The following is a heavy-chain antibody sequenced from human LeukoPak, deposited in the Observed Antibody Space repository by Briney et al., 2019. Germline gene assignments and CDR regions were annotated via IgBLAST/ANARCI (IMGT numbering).Heavy chain of an antibody. Sequence: GGSLRLSCAASGFTFSSYGMHWVRQAPGKGLEWVAFIRYDGSNKYHADSVKGRFTVSRDNSKNTLYLQMKSLRAEDTAVYYCAKGGGYEAQYYYYYLDVWGKGTTVTISS. CDR1: GFTFSSYG. D-gene: IGHD5-12*01. V-gene: IGHV3-30*02. CDR3: AKGGGYEAQYYYYYLDV. CDR2: IRYDGSNK. J-gene: IGHJ6*03.